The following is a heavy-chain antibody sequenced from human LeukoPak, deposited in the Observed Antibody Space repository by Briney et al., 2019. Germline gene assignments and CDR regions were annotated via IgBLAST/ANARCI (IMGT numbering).Heavy chain of an antibody. Sequence: GGSLRLSCAASGFSFSSYAMSWVRQAPGKGLEWVSVISGSGASTSYADSVQGRFTISRDNSKNTLYLQMNSLGAEDTALYYCASSHSSGWYYFDYWGQGTLVTVSS. V-gene: IGHV3-23*01. J-gene: IGHJ4*02. CDR2: ISGSGAST. CDR1: GFSFSSYA. D-gene: IGHD6-19*01. CDR3: ASSHSSGWYYFDY.